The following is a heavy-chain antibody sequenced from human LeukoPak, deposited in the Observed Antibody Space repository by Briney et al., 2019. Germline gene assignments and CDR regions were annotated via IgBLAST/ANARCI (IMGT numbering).Heavy chain of an antibody. CDR2: IYYSGST. CDR1: GGSISSGGYY. V-gene: IGHV4-31*03. J-gene: IGHJ4*02. D-gene: IGHD3-16*01. CDR3: ARDSAGGFGDY. Sequence: SETLSLTCTVSGGSISSGGYYWSWIPQHPGKGLEWIGYIYYSGSTYYNPSLKSRVTISVDTSKNQFSLKLSSVTAADTAVYYCARDSAGGFGDYWGQGTLVTVSS.